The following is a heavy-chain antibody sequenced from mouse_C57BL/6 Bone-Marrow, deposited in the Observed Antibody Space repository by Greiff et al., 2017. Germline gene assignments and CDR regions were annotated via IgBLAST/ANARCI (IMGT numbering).Heavy chain of an antibody. CDR2: IDPNGGGT. CDR1: GYTFTSYW. Sequence: QVQLQQPGAELVKPGASVKLSCKASGYTFTSYWMHWVKQRPGRGLEWIGRIDPNGGGTKYNEKFKSKGTLNVDNPSSTAYMQRSSLTSEDSAVDDCATPWDDVEGAMDYWGQGTSVTVSS. CDR3: ATPWDDVEGAMDY. D-gene: IGHD4-1*01. J-gene: IGHJ4*01. V-gene: IGHV1-62-3*01.